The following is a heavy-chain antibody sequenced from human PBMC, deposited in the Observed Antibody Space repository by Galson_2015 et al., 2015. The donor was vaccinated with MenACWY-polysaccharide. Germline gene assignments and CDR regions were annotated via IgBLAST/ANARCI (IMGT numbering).Heavy chain of an antibody. CDR3: ARVMSTTINYWYGLDL. CDR2: ISGSGDRT. D-gene: IGHD5-24*01. V-gene: IGHV3-23*01. CDR1: GFTFSTYP. J-gene: IGHJ6*02. Sequence: LRLSCAASGFTFSTYPMDWVRQTPGKGLESVSSISGSGDRTYYADSVKGRFTISRDNSKNTLYMQMNSLRVEDSAIYYCARVMSTTINYWYGLDLWGQGATVSVSS.